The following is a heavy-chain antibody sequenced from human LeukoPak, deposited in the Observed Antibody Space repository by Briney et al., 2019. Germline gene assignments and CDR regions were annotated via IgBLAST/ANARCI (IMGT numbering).Heavy chain of an antibody. CDR2: IWFDGIRK. V-gene: IGHV3-33*01. Sequence: GGSLRLSCAASGCTFSNYGMHWVRQVPGKGLESLAAIWFDGIRKYYADSVKGRLTISRDNSKNTLYLQMNSLRAEDTAVYYCARDLEDSSPFGAFDMWGQWTMVTVSS. D-gene: IGHD3-22*01. CDR1: GCTFSNYG. J-gene: IGHJ3*02. CDR3: ARDLEDSSPFGAFDM.